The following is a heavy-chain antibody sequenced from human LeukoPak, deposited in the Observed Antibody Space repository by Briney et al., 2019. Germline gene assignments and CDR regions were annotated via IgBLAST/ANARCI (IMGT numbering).Heavy chain of an antibody. Sequence: SETLSLTCTVSGGSISSYYWSWIRQPAGKGLEWIGRIYTSGSTNYNPSLKSRVTMSVDTSKNQFSLKLSSVTAADTAVYYCARDRRGIGKKRPPPDYWGQGTLVTVSS. CDR1: GGSISSYY. CDR2: IYTSGST. J-gene: IGHJ4*02. V-gene: IGHV4-4*07. D-gene: IGHD2-15*01. CDR3: ARDRRGIGKKRPPPDY.